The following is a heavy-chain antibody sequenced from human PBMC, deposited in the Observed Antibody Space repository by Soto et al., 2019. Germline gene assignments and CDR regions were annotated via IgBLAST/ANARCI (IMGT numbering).Heavy chain of an antibody. Sequence: PGESLKISCRGSGYSFSSYWIGWVRQKPSKGLEWMGVIYPVDSDTRYNPSCQGQVTISADKSISTAYLQWSSLKASDTAMYYCVRQTPPGSSSHGLDFWGQGTLVTVSS. V-gene: IGHV5-51*01. D-gene: IGHD6-6*01. CDR1: GYSFSSYW. J-gene: IGHJ4*02. CDR2: IYPVDSDT. CDR3: VRQTPPGSSSHGLDF.